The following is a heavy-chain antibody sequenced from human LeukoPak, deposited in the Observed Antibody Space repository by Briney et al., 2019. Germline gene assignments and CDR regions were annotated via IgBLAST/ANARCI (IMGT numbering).Heavy chain of an antibody. CDR3: AKDLRISSGWYSTFDY. J-gene: IGHJ4*02. Sequence: PGGSLRLSCAASGFTFSSYGVHWVRQAPGKGLEWGAFIRYDGSNKYYADSVKGRFTISRDNSKNTLYLQMNSLRAEDTAVYYCAKDLRISSGWYSTFDYWGQGTLVTVSS. V-gene: IGHV3-30*02. CDR1: GFTFSSYG. CDR2: IRYDGSNK. D-gene: IGHD6-19*01.